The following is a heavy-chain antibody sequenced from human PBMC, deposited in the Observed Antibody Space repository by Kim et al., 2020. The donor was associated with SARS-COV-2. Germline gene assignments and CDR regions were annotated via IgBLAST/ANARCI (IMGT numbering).Heavy chain of an antibody. Sequence: ADSGKGRFTISRDNSKNTLYLQMTSLRAEDTAVYYCARDRYSSSSFNWFDPWGQGTLVTVSS. J-gene: IGHJ5*02. CDR3: ARDRYSSSSFNWFDP. V-gene: IGHV3-30*07. D-gene: IGHD6-13*01.